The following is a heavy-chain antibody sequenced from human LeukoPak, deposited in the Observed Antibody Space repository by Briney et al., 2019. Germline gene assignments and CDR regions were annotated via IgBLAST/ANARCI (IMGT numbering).Heavy chain of an antibody. D-gene: IGHD3-10*01. Sequence: ASVKVSCKTSGYTFSDYSIHWLRQAPGQGLEWMGRINLNSGATSYAQNFQGRVTMTRDASISTAYMELSGLTSDDTAVYYCARGGSGSGYLYYFDYWGQGTLVSVSS. J-gene: IGHJ4*02. CDR3: ARGGSGSGYLYYFDY. V-gene: IGHV1-2*06. CDR2: INLNSGAT. CDR1: GYTFSDYS.